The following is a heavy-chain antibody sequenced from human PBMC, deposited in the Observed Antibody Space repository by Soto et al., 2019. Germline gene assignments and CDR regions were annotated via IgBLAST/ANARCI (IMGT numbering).Heavy chain of an antibody. CDR2: ISYDGSNK. CDR1: GFTFSSYA. J-gene: IGHJ3*02. Sequence: GGSLRLSCAASGFTFSSYAMHWVRQAPGKGLEWVAVISYDGSNKYYADSVKGRFTISRDNSKNTLYLQMNSLRAEDTAVYYCAKDQGSGWSDAFDIWGQGTMVTVSS. D-gene: IGHD6-19*01. CDR3: AKDQGSGWSDAFDI. V-gene: IGHV3-30-3*01.